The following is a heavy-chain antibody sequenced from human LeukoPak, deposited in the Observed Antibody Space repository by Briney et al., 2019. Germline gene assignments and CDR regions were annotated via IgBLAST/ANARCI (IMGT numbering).Heavy chain of an antibody. CDR2: ISSTSSYT. D-gene: IGHD1-26*01. V-gene: IGHV3-11*06. CDR3: AREIVGAFDY. CDR1: GFTFSDYH. J-gene: IGHJ4*02. Sequence: GGSLRLSCPASGFTFSDYHMSWIRQAPGKGLAWVSYISSTSSYTNYADSVKGRFTISRDNAKNSLYFQMTSLTAGDKAVSYCAREIVGAFDYWGQGTLVTVSS.